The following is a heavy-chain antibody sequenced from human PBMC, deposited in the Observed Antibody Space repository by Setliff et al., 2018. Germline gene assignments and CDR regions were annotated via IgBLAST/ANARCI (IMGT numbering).Heavy chain of an antibody. CDR3: ATVGVGDLRLAFDI. Sequence: ASVKVSCKASGSNFIGYYLYWLRQAPGLGLEWMGWMNSNTGGTNSAQKFQGRITMTRDTSIRTAYMELSRLRSDDTAMYYCATVGVGDLRLAFDIWGHGTMVTVSS. CDR2: MNSNTGGT. V-gene: IGHV1-2*02. CDR1: GSNFIGYY. J-gene: IGHJ3*02. D-gene: IGHD1-26*01.